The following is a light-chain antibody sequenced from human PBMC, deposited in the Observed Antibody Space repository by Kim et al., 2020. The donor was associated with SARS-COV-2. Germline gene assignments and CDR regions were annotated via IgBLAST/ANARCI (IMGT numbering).Light chain of an antibody. Sequence: ALGQTVRIKCQGDSLRTYYASWYQQKPGQAPVVVIYAKNNRPSGIPDRFSGSSSGSTASLTITGAQAEDEADYYCNSRDSSGNHWVFGGGTQLTVL. CDR1: SLRTYY. CDR2: AKN. CDR3: NSRDSSGNHWV. V-gene: IGLV3-19*01. J-gene: IGLJ3*02.